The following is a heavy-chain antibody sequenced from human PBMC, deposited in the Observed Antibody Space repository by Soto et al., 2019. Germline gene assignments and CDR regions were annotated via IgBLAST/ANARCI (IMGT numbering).Heavy chain of an antibody. D-gene: IGHD2-8*01. CDR1: GYSFTDYH. CDR3: ARGDSTDCSNGVCSFFYNHDMDV. J-gene: IGHJ6*02. Sequence: GASVKVSCKASGYSFTDYHIHWVRQAPGQGLEWLGRINPKRGGQSTAQKFQGWVTMTTDTSISTASMELTRLTSDDTAIYYCARGDSTDCSNGVCSFFYNHDMDVWGQGTTVTVSS. V-gene: IGHV1-2*04. CDR2: INPKRGGQ.